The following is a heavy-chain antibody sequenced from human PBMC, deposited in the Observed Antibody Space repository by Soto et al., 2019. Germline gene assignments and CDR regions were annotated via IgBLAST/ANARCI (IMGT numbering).Heavy chain of an antibody. V-gene: IGHV3-30*18. Sequence: GGSLRLSCAASGFTFSSYGMHWVRQAPGKGLEWVAVISYDGSNKYYADSVKGRFTISRDNSKNTLYLQMNSLRAEDTAVYYCAKDLYGDYGVDYWGQGTLVTVSS. J-gene: IGHJ4*02. D-gene: IGHD4-17*01. CDR1: GFTFSSYG. CDR2: ISYDGSNK. CDR3: AKDLYGDYGVDY.